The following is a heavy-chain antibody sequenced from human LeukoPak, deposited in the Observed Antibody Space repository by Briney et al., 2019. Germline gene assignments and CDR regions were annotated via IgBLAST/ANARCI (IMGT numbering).Heavy chain of an antibody. CDR2: IKQDGSEK. Sequence: GGSLRLSCAASGFTFSSYWMSWVRQAPGKGLEWVANIKQDGSEKYYVDSVKGRFTISRDNAKNSLYLQMNSLRAEDTAVYYCAAHDYDFWSGYYYHSDYRGQGTLVTVSS. CDR1: GFTFSSYW. V-gene: IGHV3-7*01. J-gene: IGHJ4*02. D-gene: IGHD3-3*01. CDR3: AAHDYDFWSGYYYHSDY.